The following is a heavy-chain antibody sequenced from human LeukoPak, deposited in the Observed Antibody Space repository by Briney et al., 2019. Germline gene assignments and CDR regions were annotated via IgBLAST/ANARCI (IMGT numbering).Heavy chain of an antibody. CDR3: ARGYCSSTSCYMDV. V-gene: IGHV1-3*01. Sequence: ASVKVSCKASGHTSTTYAIHWVRQAPGQGLEWMGWVNAGNGNIKYSQKLQGRVTITGDTSASTAYMELSSLRSEDTAVYYCARGYCSSTSCYMDVWGQGTTVT. CDR2: VNAGNGNI. D-gene: IGHD2-2*01. J-gene: IGHJ6*02. CDR1: GHTSTTYA.